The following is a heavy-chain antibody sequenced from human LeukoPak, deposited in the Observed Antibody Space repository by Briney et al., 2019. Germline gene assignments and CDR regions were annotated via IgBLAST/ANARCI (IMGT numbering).Heavy chain of an antibody. CDR3: ARALYDSSGC. CDR1: GFTLSRYW. J-gene: IGHJ4*02. V-gene: IGHV3-7*03. D-gene: IGHD3-22*01. CDR2: INQDGSKK. Sequence: GGSLRLSCAASGFTLSRYWMTWVRQAPGKGLEWVANINQDGSKKYYVDSVKGRFTTSRDNAKNSLYLQMNSLRAEDTAVYYCARALYDSSGCWGQGTLVTVSS.